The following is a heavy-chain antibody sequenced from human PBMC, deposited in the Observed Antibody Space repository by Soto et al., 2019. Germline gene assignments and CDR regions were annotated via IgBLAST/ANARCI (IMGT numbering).Heavy chain of an antibody. CDR1: GGSVSSGSYY. D-gene: IGHD6-19*01. J-gene: IGHJ5*02. V-gene: IGHV4-61*01. Sequence: SETLSLTCTVSGGSVSSGSYYWSWIRQPPGKGLEWIGYIYYSGSTNYNPSLKSRVTISVDTSKNQFSLKLSSVTAADTAVYYCARAAIAVAGIARFGFDPWGQGTLVTVSS. CDR2: IYYSGST. CDR3: ARAAIAVAGIARFGFDP.